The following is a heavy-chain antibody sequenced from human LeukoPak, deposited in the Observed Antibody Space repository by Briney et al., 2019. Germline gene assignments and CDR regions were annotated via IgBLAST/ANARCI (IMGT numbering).Heavy chain of an antibody. CDR2: ISAYNGNT. Sequence: ASVKVSCKASGYTFTSYGISWVRQAPGQGLEWMGWISAYNGNTSYAQKLQGRVTMTTDTSTSTAYMELRSLRSDDTAVYYCARVEAFYYYYGMDVWGQRTTVTVSS. J-gene: IGHJ6*02. CDR1: GYTFTSYG. CDR3: ARVEAFYYYYGMDV. V-gene: IGHV1-18*01.